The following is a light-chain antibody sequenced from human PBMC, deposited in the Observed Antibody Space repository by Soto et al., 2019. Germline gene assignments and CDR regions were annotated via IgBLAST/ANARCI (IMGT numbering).Light chain of an antibody. CDR2: GAS. CDR1: QSVSNNY. Sequence: EIVLTHSPGTLSLSPGERATLSCRASQSVSNNYLAWYQQKPGQAPRLLIYGASSRATGIPDRFSGSGSGTDFTLTISRLEPEDFAVYYCQQYGSSLRTFGQGTKVDIK. CDR3: QQYGSSLRT. V-gene: IGKV3-20*01. J-gene: IGKJ1*01.